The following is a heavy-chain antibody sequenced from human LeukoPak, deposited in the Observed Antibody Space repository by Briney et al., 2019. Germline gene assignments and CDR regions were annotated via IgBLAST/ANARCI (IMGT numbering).Heavy chain of an antibody. J-gene: IGHJ6*02. D-gene: IGHD5-12*01. V-gene: IGHV1-69*01. CDR2: IIPIFGTA. CDR3: AREAIRLPGDYYYGMDV. CDR1: GGTFSSYA. Sequence: GSSVKVSCKASGGTFSSYAISWVRQAPGQGLEWMGGIIPIFGTANYAQKFQGRVTITADESTSTAYMELSSPRSEDTAVYYCAREAIRLPGDYYYGMDVWGQGTTVTVSS.